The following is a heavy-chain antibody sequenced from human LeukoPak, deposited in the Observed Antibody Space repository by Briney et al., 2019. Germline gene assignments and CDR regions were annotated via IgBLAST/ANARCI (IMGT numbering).Heavy chain of an antibody. Sequence: PGGSLRLSCAASGFTFSSYEMNWVRQAPGKGLEWGSYISSSGSTIYYADSVKGRFTISRDKAKNSLYLQMNSLRAEDTAVYYCAREGTKKIAVAGSFDYWGQGTLVTVSS. CDR1: GFTFSSYE. V-gene: IGHV3-48*03. CDR2: ISSSGSTI. D-gene: IGHD6-19*01. CDR3: AREGTKKIAVAGSFDY. J-gene: IGHJ4*02.